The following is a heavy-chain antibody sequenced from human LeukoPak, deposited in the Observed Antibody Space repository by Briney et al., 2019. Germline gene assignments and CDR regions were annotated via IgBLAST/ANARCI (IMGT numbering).Heavy chain of an antibody. Sequence: GGSLRLSCEGFGMTFSDYSMNWVRQAPGKGLGWISFISSGGSTIYYAGSVKGRFTISRDNARNTLSLEMNSLRGDDTALYYCAGVDGTFSHNFYMDVWGKGSTVTVSS. CDR3: AGVDGTFSHNFYMDV. V-gene: IGHV3-48*04. D-gene: IGHD5-24*01. J-gene: IGHJ6*03. CDR1: GMTFSDYS. CDR2: ISSGGSTI.